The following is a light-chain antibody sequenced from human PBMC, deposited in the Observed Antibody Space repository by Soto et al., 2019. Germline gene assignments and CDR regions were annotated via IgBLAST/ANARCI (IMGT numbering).Light chain of an antibody. Sequence: EIVLTQSPGTLSLSPGERATLSCRASQSIDSRYLAWYQQKPGQAPRLLIYATSSRATGIPDRFSGSGSGTDFTLTISRLEPEDFAVFYCQQYHASSSTFGQGTKLEIK. CDR3: QQYHASSST. CDR1: QSIDSRY. J-gene: IGKJ2*01. V-gene: IGKV3-20*01. CDR2: ATS.